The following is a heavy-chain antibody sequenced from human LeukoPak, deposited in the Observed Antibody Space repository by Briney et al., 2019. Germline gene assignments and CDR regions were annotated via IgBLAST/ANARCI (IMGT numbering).Heavy chain of an antibody. CDR1: GGSISSYY. CDR2: IYYSGST. V-gene: IGHV4-59*01. D-gene: IGHD3-3*01. Sequence: SETLSLTCTVSGGSISSYYWSWIRQPPGKGLEWIGYIYYSGSTNYNPSLKSRVTISVDTSKNQFSLKLSSVTAADTAVYYCARGSRVGYDFWSGYPCFDYWGQGTLVTVSS. CDR3: ARGSRVGYDFWSGYPCFDY. J-gene: IGHJ4*02.